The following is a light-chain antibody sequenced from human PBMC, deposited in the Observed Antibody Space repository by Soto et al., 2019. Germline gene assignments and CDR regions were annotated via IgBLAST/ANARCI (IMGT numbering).Light chain of an antibody. CDR1: SSDVGSYNL. CDR2: GGS. J-gene: IGLJ1*01. Sequence: QSALTQPASVSGSPGQSITISCTGTSSDVGSYNLVSWYQQHPGKAPKLMIYGGSKRPSGVSNRFSGSKSGNTASLTISGLQAEDEADYYCCSYAGSSTVVFGTGTKLTVL. CDR3: CSYAGSSTVV. V-gene: IGLV2-23*01.